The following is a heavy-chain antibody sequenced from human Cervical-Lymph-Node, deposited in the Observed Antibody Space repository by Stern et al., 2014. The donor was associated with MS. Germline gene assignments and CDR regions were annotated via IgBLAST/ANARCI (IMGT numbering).Heavy chain of an antibody. CDR2: ISAYNGNT. V-gene: IGHV1-18*01. J-gene: IGHJ3*02. CDR3: ARVDSSGYYKDAFDI. D-gene: IGHD3-22*01. CDR1: GYTFTSYG. Sequence: QVQLVQSGAAVKKPGASVKVSCKASGYTFTSYGISWVRQAPGQGLEWMGWISAYNGNTNYAQKLQGRVTMSTDTSTSTAYMELRSLRSDDTAVYYCARVDSSGYYKDAFDIWGQGTMVTVSS.